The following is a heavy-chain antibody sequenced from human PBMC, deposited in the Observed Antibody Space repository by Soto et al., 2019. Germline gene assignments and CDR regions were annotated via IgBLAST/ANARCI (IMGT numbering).Heavy chain of an antibody. CDR2: IKQDGSEK. D-gene: IGHD1-26*01. Sequence: EVQLVESGGGLVQPGGSLRLSCAASGFTFSSYWMSWVRQAPGKGLEWVANIKQDGSEKYYVDAVKGRFTISRDNAKNSLYLQMNSLRAEDTAVYYCARDKEWDQYYYYGMDVWGQGTTVTVSS. V-gene: IGHV3-7*04. CDR3: ARDKEWDQYYYYGMDV. J-gene: IGHJ6*02. CDR1: GFTFSSYW.